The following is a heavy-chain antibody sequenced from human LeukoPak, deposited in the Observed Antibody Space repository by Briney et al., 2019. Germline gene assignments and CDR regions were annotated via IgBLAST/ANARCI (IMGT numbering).Heavy chain of an antibody. CDR2: IYYTGST. V-gene: IGHV4-59*11. Sequence: PSETLSLTCTVSGSSISSHYWSWVRQPPGKGLEWMGYIYYTGSTNYNPSLKSRGTMSIDTSKNQLSLMLNTVTAADTDVYYCARGNNYYGSGSYYYNWLDPWGQGTLVTVSS. J-gene: IGHJ5*02. CDR1: GSSISSHY. CDR3: ARGNNYYGSGSYYYNWLDP. D-gene: IGHD3-10*01.